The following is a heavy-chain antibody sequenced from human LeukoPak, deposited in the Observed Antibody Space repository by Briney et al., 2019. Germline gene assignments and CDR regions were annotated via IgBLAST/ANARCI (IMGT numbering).Heavy chain of an antibody. CDR2: MNPNSGNT. D-gene: IGHD3-9*01. V-gene: IGHV1-8*01. CDR3: ARDYDILTGYSYYYGMDV. J-gene: IGHJ6*02. Sequence: ASVKVSCKASGYTFTSYDINWVRQATGQGLEWTGWMNPNSGNTGYAQKFQGRVTMTRNTSISTAYMELSSLRSEDTAVYYCARDYDILTGYSYYYGMDVWGQGTTVTVSS. CDR1: GYTFTSYD.